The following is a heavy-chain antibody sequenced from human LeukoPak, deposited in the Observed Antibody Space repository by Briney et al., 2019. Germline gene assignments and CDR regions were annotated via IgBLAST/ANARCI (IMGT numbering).Heavy chain of an antibody. CDR1: GGSVSSSSYY. CDR3: ARASGNYYEDFDY. V-gene: IGHV4-39*02. D-gene: IGHD1-26*01. J-gene: IGHJ4*02. CDR2: IYYSGST. Sequence: PSETLSLTCAVSGGSVSSSSYYWGWIRQPPGKGLQWIGSIYYSGSTYYSPSLKSRVTISVDTSKNHFSLKLGSVTAADTAVYYCARASGNYYEDFDYWGQGTLVTVSS.